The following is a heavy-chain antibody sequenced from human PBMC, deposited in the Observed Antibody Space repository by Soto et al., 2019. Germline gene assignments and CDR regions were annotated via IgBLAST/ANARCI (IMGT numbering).Heavy chain of an antibody. Sequence: EVQLVESGGGLVQPGGSLRLSCAASGFSFRSYWMHWVRQAPGTGLVWVSRINSDGSSSTYADSVKGRFTISRDNAKNTLYLQMNSLRAEDTAVYYCARVVTHYNGSYRTIDYWGQGTLVTVSS. V-gene: IGHV3-74*01. D-gene: IGHD1-26*01. J-gene: IGHJ4*02. CDR2: INSDGSSS. CDR1: GFSFRSYW. CDR3: ARVVTHYNGSYRTIDY.